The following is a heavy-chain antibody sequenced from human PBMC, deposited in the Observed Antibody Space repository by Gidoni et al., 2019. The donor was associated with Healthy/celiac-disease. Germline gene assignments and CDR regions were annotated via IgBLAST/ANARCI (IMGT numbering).Heavy chain of an antibody. CDR2: ISSSSSYI. V-gene: IGHV3-21*01. CDR1: GFTFSSYS. Sequence: EAQLVESGGGLVKPGGSLRLSCAASGFTFSSYSMNWVRQAPGKGLEWVSSISSSSSYIYYADSVKGRFTISRDNAKNSLYLQMNSLRAEDTAVYYCARDQGIGDIVVVVAATTFDYWGQGTLVTVSS. D-gene: IGHD2-15*01. CDR3: ARDQGIGDIVVVVAATTFDY. J-gene: IGHJ4*02.